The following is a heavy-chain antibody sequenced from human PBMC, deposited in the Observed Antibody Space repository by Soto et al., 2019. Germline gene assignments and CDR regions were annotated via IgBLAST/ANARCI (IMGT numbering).Heavy chain of an antibody. V-gene: IGHV3-73*02. CDR3: ARLWSEREPNFDY. Sequence: EVQLVESGGGLVQPGGSLKLSCAASGYTFSDSAIHWVRQASGKGLEWVGRIRSKANSYATVYAVSVRGRFTISRDDSKTTAYLQMNSLKTEDTAVYYCARLWSEREPNFDYWGQGTLVSVSS. D-gene: IGHD1-26*01. CDR1: GYTFSDSA. CDR2: IRSKANSYAT. J-gene: IGHJ4*02.